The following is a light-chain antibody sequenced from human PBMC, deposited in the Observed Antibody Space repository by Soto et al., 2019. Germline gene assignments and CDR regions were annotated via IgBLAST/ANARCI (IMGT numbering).Light chain of an antibody. CDR1: SSNIGSAY. J-gene: IGLJ3*02. Sequence: QSVLTQPPSASGTPGQTVTISCSGSSSNIGSAYIYWYQHLPGTAPKLLIYRNNQRPSGVPDRFSASKSGTSASLAISGLRSEDDADYYCSSYTSSSTLVFGGGTQLTVL. CDR3: SSYTSSSTLV. V-gene: IGLV1-47*01. CDR2: RNN.